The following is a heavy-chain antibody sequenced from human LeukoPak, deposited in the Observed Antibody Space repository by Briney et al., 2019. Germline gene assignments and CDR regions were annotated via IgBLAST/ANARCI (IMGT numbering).Heavy chain of an antibody. V-gene: IGHV3-30*02. D-gene: IGHD2-15*01. Sequence: GGSLRLSCAASGFTFDNYGMHWVRQAPGKGLEWVAFVRYDETNKYYADSVKGRFTISGYNSKNTLYLQMNSLRVEDTAIYYCAKTHGPYCSGGTCLDYYYYMDVWGKGTTVTVSS. CDR2: VRYDETNK. CDR1: GFTFDNYG. J-gene: IGHJ6*03. CDR3: AKTHGPYCSGGTCLDYYYYMDV.